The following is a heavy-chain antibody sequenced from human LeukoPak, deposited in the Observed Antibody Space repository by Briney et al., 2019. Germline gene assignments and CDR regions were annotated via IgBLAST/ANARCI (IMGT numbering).Heavy chain of an antibody. CDR3: AREKRSGYSYGYGY. Sequence: GASVKVSCKASGYTFTGYYMHWVRQAPGQGLEWMGRINPNSGGTNYAQKFQGRVTMTRDTSISTAYMELSRLRSDDTAVYYCAREKRSGYSYGYGYWGQGTLVTVSS. V-gene: IGHV1-2*06. CDR1: GYTFTGYY. J-gene: IGHJ4*02. D-gene: IGHD5-18*01. CDR2: INPNSGGT.